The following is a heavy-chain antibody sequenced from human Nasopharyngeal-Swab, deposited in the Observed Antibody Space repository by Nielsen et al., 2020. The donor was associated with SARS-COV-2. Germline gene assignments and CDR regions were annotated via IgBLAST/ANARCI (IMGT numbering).Heavy chain of an antibody. CDR2: ITLDGRNK. D-gene: IGHD3-3*01. J-gene: IGHJ3*02. CDR3: ASSYYDFWSGYYYHGAFDI. CDR1: GFTFSSYA. Sequence: GESLKISCATSGFTFSSYAMHWVRQAPGKGLEWGAVITLDGRNKYYADSVKGRFTISRDNSKKTLYLQMNSLRAEDTAVYYWASSYYDFWSGYYYHGAFDIWGQGTMVTVSS. V-gene: IGHV3-30*04.